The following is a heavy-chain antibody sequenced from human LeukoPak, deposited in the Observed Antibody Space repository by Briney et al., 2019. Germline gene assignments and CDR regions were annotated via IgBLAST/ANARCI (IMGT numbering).Heavy chain of an antibody. CDR2: IYPGDSGT. V-gene: IGHV5-51*01. D-gene: IGHD6-13*01. CDR1: GYSFTSYW. Sequence: GESLKISCKGSGYSFTSYWIGWVRQMPGKGLEWMGIIYPGDSGTRYSPSFQGQVTISADKSISTAYLQWSSLKASDTAMYYCARLRYSSSWYPFDAFDIWGQGTMVTVSS. CDR3: ARLRYSSSWYPFDAFDI. J-gene: IGHJ3*02.